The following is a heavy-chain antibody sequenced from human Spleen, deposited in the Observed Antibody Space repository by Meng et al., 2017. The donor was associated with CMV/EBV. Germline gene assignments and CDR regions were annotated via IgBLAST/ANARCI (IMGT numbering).Heavy chain of an antibody. Sequence: QVQLLEPGPGLLKPSHALSITCTVAGGSISSGDYYWSWIRQPPGKGLEWIGYIYYSGSTYYNPSLKSRVTISVDTSKNQFSLKLSSVTAADTAVYYCARGVVPAPEAWGQGTLVTVSS. D-gene: IGHD2-2*01. CDR1: GGSISSGDYY. J-gene: IGHJ5*02. CDR3: ARGVVPAPEA. CDR2: IYYSGST. V-gene: IGHV4-30-4*08.